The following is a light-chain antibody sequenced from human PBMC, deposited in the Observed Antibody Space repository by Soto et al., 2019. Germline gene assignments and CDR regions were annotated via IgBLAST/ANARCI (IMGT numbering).Light chain of an antibody. J-gene: IGLJ2*01. CDR3: QVWDNGSAHVV. Sequence: SYELTQAPSVSVAPGPTARITCEGNNIESKSVHWYQQKPGQAPVLVVYHNKDRPSGIPERLSGSKSGNTATLTISRVEAGDEADYYCQVWDNGSAHVVFGGGTKVTVL. V-gene: IGLV3-21*02. CDR2: HNK. CDR1: NIESKS.